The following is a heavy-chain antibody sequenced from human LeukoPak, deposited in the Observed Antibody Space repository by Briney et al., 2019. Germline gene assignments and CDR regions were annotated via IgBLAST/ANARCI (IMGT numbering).Heavy chain of an antibody. CDR2: IYYSGST. V-gene: IGHV4-59*01. CDR3: ARDKAGYNDY. Sequence: PSETLSLTCTVSGGSISSYYWSWIRQPPGEGLEWIGYIYYSGSTTYNPSLKSRVSISVDTSKNQLSLRLSSVTAADTAVYYCARDKAGYNDYWGQGTLVTVSS. CDR1: GGSISSYY. J-gene: IGHJ4*02. D-gene: IGHD5-24*01.